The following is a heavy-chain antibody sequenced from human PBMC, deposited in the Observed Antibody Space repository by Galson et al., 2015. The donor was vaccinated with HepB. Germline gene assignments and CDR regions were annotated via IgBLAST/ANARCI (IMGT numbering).Heavy chain of an antibody. J-gene: IGHJ3*02. V-gene: IGHV3-30*03. CDR2: ISYDGSNK. CDR1: GFTFSSYG. Sequence: SLRLSCAASGFTFSSYGMHWVRQAPGKGLEWVAVISYDGSNKYYADSVKGRFTISRDNSKNTLYLQMNSLRAEDTAVYYCARITIALRVDDAFDIWGQGTMVTVSS. D-gene: IGHD3-3*01. CDR3: ARITIALRVDDAFDI.